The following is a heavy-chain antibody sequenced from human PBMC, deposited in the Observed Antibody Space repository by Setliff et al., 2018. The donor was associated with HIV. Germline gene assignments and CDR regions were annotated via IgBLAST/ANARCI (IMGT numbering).Heavy chain of an antibody. V-gene: IGHV1-69*04. Sequence: SVKVSCKASGGAFSSYAISWVRQAPGQGLEWMGRIIPILGVANYAQRFQGKVTITADKSTSTAYMELTSLRFDHTAMYYCVRGVQSPPHYSYYYMDVWGEGTMVTVSS. CDR3: VRGVQSPPHYSYYYMDV. CDR2: IIPILGVA. CDR1: GGAFSSYA. D-gene: IGHD3-3*01. J-gene: IGHJ6*03.